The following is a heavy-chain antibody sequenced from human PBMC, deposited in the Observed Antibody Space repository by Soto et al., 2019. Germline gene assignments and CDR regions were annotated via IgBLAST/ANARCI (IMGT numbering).Heavy chain of an antibody. CDR3: ASSGSYWGIDY. Sequence: QVQLVQSGAEEKKPGASVKVSCKASGYTFTSYAMHWVRQAPGQRLEWMGWIKAGNGNTKYSQKLQGRVTITRDTAASTAYTELSSLRSEDTAVYYCASSGSYWGIDYWGQGTLVTVSS. CDR2: IKAGNGNT. V-gene: IGHV1-3*05. J-gene: IGHJ4*02. CDR1: GYTFTSYA. D-gene: IGHD1-26*01.